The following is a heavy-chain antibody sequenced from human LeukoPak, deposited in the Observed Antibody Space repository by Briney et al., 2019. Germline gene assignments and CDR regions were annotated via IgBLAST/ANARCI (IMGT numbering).Heavy chain of an antibody. CDR3: ARHSAGSAWYNYIDY. J-gene: IGHJ4*02. Sequence: SETLSLTCTVSGGSISNSYWSWIRQPPGKQQEWIGYIYYTGTTNYNPSPKSRITISVDASTNQFSLKLSSVTAADTAVYYCARHSAGSAWYNYIDYWGQGTLVTVSS. D-gene: IGHD6-19*01. V-gene: IGHV4-59*08. CDR1: GGSISNSY. CDR2: IYYTGTT.